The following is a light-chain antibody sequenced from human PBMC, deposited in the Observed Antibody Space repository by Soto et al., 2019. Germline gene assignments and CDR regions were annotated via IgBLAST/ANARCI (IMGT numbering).Light chain of an antibody. Sequence: QSALTQPASVSGSPGQSITISCTGTSSDVGGYNYVSWYQHHPGKAPKLMIYEVSYRPLGVSNRFSGSKSGNTASLTISGLQAEDEADYYCNSYTSGSTLVFGTGTKVTVL. CDR3: NSYTSGSTLV. J-gene: IGLJ1*01. CDR1: SSDVGGYNY. CDR2: EVS. V-gene: IGLV2-14*01.